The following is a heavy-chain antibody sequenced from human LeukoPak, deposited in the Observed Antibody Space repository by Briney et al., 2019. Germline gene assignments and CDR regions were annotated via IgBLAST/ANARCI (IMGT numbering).Heavy chain of an antibody. Sequence: PSETLSLTCTVSGGSISSGDYYWSWIRQPPGKGLEWIGNIYYSGSTYYNPSLKSRVTISVVTSKNQFSLNLSSVTAADTAVYYCAREAHRYCSSTSCPIYMDVWGKGTTVTVSS. CDR1: GGSISSGDYY. CDR2: IYYSGST. CDR3: AREAHRYCSSTSCPIYMDV. V-gene: IGHV4-30-4*08. D-gene: IGHD2-2*01. J-gene: IGHJ6*03.